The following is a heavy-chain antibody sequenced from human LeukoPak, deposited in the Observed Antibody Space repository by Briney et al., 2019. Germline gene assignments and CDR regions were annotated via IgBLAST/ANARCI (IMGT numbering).Heavy chain of an antibody. CDR3: ARDYYDSSGYAFLVPFDY. CDR1: GYTFTSYA. J-gene: IGHJ4*02. D-gene: IGHD3-22*01. Sequence: ASVKVSCKASGYTFTSYAISWVRQAPGQGLEWMGWISGHNDDTNYAQRLQGRVTMTTDTSTSTAYMELRSLRSDDTAVYYCARDYYDSSGYAFLVPFDYWGQGTLVTVSS. V-gene: IGHV1-18*01. CDR2: ISGHNDDT.